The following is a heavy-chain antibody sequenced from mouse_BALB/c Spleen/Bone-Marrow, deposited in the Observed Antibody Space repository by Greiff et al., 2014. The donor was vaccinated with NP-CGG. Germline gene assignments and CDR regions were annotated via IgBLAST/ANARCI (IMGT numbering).Heavy chain of an antibody. CDR3: AYGNYGYAMDY. CDR2: INPSSGYT. D-gene: IGHD2-10*02. Sequence: ESGAELARPGASGKMSCKASGYTFTSYTMHWVKQRPGQGLEWIGYINPSSGYTNYNQKFKDKATLTADKSSSTAYMQLSSLTSEDSAVYYCAYGNYGYAMDYWGQGTSVTVSS. V-gene: IGHV1-4*01. CDR1: GYTFTSYT. J-gene: IGHJ4*01.